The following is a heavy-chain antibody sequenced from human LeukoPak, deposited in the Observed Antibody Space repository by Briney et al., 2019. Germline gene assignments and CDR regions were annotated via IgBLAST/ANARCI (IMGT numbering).Heavy chain of an antibody. D-gene: IGHD5-18*01. CDR2: ICLTESP. CDR3: AKMEGYGFGYFDY. V-gene: IGHV4-39*07. CDR1: DVSISDSSYD. Sequence: SETLSLTCSVSDVSISDSSYDWGWVRQPPGKGLEWIGSICLTESPHYNPSLKSRVTISIDSPKNQFSLRLSSVTAADTAVYYCAKMEGYGFGYFDYWGQGTLVTVSS. J-gene: IGHJ4*02.